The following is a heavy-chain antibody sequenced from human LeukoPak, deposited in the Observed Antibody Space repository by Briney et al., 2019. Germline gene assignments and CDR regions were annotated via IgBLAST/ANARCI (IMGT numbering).Heavy chain of an antibody. V-gene: IGHV4-4*07. CDR3: ARVESPHTVTTLDF. CDR1: GGSLTSYY. J-gene: IGHJ4*02. D-gene: IGHD4-17*01. CDR2: IYTTGST. Sequence: SETLSLTCTVSGGSLTSYYWSWIRQPAGKGLEWIGRIYTTGSTNYNPSLRSRVTISVDTSKNQFSLKLSSVTAADTAVYYCARVESPHTVTTLDFWGQGTLVTVSS.